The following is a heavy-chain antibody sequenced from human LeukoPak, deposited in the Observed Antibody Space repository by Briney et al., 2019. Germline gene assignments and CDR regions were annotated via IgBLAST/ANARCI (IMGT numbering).Heavy chain of an antibody. Sequence: SETLSLTCTVSGGSMTTYYWTWIRQPPGKGLESIGYIYYSGSSNYNPSLKSRVTMSVDTSKNQFSLKLSSVTAADTAVYYCAGGLGNSDWFDPWGQGTLVTVSS. CDR1: GGSMTTYY. V-gene: IGHV4-59*01. J-gene: IGHJ5*02. CDR3: AGGLGNSDWFDP. CDR2: IYYSGSS. D-gene: IGHD4-23*01.